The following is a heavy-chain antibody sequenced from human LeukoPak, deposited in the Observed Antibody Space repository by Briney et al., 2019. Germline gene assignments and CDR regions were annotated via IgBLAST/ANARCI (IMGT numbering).Heavy chain of an antibody. CDR1: GFSFTSYW. Sequence: GESLKISCKGSGFSFTSYWITWVRQMPGKGLEWMGRIDPSDSYTNYSPSFQGHVTISVDKSINAAYLQWSSLKASDTAMYYCASDRSSKWYFDYWGPGTLVTVSS. V-gene: IGHV5-10-1*01. D-gene: IGHD2-15*01. J-gene: IGHJ4*02. CDR2: IDPSDSYT. CDR3: ASDRSSKWYFDY.